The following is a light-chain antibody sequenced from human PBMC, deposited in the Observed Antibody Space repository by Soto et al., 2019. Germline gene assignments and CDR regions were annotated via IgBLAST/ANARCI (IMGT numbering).Light chain of an antibody. CDR1: QSVSRK. CDR3: QQRSNWPPIT. CDR2: GAS. V-gene: IGKV3-11*01. J-gene: IGKJ5*01. Sequence: EIVMTQSPATLSVSPGESATLSCRASQSVSRKLVWYQQKPGQATRLLIYGASYRATGIPDRFSGSGSGTDFTITISSLEPEDFAVYYCQQRSNWPPITFGQGTDWRL.